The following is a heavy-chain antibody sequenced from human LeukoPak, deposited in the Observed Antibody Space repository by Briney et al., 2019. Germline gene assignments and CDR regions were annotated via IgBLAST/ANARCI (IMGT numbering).Heavy chain of an antibody. V-gene: IGHV4-59*08. CDR1: GGSISSYY. D-gene: IGHD2/OR15-2a*01. J-gene: IGHJ4*02. CDR2: ISDIGSI. Sequence: SETLSLTCTVSGGSISSYYWSWIRQPPGKGLEWIAYISDIGSINYDPSLKSRVTISLDTSKNQFPLKLSSVTAADTAVYYCAGHHPRNTVDFWGQGTLVTVSS. CDR3: AGHHPRNTVDF.